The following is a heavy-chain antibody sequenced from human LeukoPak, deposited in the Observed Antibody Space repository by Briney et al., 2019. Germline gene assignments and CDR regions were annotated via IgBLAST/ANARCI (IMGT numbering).Heavy chain of an antibody. V-gene: IGHV3-23*01. D-gene: IGHD6-19*01. Sequence: QPGGSLRLSCAASGFRFDDYSMNWVRHVPGKGLEWVSAISGSGGSTYYADSVKGRFTISRDNSKNTLYLQMNSLRAEDTAVYYCAKDWRTLIAVAGKVGPAGDYWGQGTLVTVSS. J-gene: IGHJ4*02. CDR3: AKDWRTLIAVAGKVGPAGDY. CDR2: ISGSGGST. CDR1: GFRFDDYS.